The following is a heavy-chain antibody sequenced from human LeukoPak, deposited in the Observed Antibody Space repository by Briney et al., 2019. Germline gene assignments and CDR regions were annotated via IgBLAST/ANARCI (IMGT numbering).Heavy chain of an antibody. J-gene: IGHJ4*02. CDR3: AREGSYYGDLDY. D-gene: IGHD1-26*01. V-gene: IGHV3-30*03. Sequence: GGSLRLSCAASGFTFSSYSMNWVRQAPGKGLEWVAVISYDGSNKYYADSVKGRFTISRDNSKNTLYLQMNSLRAEDTAVYYCAREGSYYGDLDYWGQGTLVTVSS. CDR2: ISYDGSNK. CDR1: GFTFSSYS.